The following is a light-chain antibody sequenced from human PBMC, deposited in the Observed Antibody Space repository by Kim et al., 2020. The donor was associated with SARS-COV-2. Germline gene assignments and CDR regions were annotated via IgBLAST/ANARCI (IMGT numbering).Light chain of an antibody. J-gene: IGKJ3*01. CDR3: QQRSNWPLFT. CDR2: DAS. Sequence: EIALTQSPATLSLSPGERATLSCRASQSVSSYLAWYQQKPGQAPRLLIYDASNRATGIPARFSGSGSGTDFTLTISSLEPEDFAVYYCQQRSNWPLFTFGPGTSVDIK. V-gene: IGKV3-11*01. CDR1: QSVSSY.